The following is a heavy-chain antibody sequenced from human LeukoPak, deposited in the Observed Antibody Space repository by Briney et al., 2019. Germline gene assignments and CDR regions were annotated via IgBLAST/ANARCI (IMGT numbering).Heavy chain of an antibody. J-gene: IGHJ5*02. CDR2: ISGSGGST. Sequence: GGSLRLSCAASGFTFSRYWMSWVRQAPGKGLEWVSAISGSGGSTYYADSVKGRFTISRDNSKNTLYLQMNSLRAEDTAVYYCAKDPDYYDSKGQDPQFDPWGQGTLVTVSS. CDR1: GFTFSRYW. CDR3: AKDPDYYDSKGQDPQFDP. D-gene: IGHD3-22*01. V-gene: IGHV3-23*01.